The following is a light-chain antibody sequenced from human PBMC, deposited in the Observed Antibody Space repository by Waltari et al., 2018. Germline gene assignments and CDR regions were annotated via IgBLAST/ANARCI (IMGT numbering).Light chain of an antibody. CDR1: SHDVGYYSL. Sequence: QSALTQPASVSGSPGQSTTISCTGTSHDVGYYSLVSWYQQHPGKAPNLIIYDATTRPSGVSDRFSGSKSGNTAFLAISGLQAEDEADYHCCTYAGSSTYAFGTGTTVSVL. CDR3: CTYAGSSTYA. J-gene: IGLJ1*01. V-gene: IGLV2-23*01. CDR2: DAT.